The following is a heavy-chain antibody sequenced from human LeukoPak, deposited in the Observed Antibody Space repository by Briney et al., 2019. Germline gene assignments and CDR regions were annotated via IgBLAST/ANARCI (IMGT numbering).Heavy chain of an antibody. D-gene: IGHD3-3*01. Sequence: GGSLSLSCAASGFTFSSYWMYWVRQVPGKGLVWVSRISGDGSSTSYADSVKGRFTISRDNAKNTLYLQMNSLRAEDTAVYYCARGSTIFGVVIVDYWGQGTLVTVSS. J-gene: IGHJ4*02. V-gene: IGHV3-74*01. CDR3: ARGSTIFGVVIVDY. CDR2: ISGDGSST. CDR1: GFTFSSYW.